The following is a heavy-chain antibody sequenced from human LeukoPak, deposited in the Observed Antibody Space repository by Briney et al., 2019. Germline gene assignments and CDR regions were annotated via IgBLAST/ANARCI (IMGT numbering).Heavy chain of an antibody. D-gene: IGHD3-3*01. J-gene: IGHJ6*03. CDR1: GGTFSSYA. CDR3: AMTKSSYYDFWSGYYQYYYYYYMDV. V-gene: IGHV1-69*05. Sequence: SVKVSCKASGGTFSSYAISWLRQAPGQGLEWMGGIIPIFGTANYAQKFQGRVTITTDESTSTAYMELSSLRSEDTAVYYCAMTKSSYYDFWSGYYQYYYYYYMDVWGKGTTVTVSS. CDR2: IIPIFGTA.